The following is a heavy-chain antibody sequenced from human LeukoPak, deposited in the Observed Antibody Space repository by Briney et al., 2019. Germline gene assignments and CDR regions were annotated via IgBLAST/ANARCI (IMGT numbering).Heavy chain of an antibody. CDR2: INHSGST. Sequence: PSETLSLTCAVYGGSFSGYYWSWIRQPPGKGLEWIGEINHSGSTNYNPSLKSRVTISVDTSKNQFSLKLSSVTAADTAVYYCARRRVGYYYGSGTPLGGFDPWGQGTLVTVSS. V-gene: IGHV4-34*01. J-gene: IGHJ5*02. CDR3: ARRRVGYYYGSGTPLGGFDP. D-gene: IGHD3-10*01. CDR1: GGSFSGYY.